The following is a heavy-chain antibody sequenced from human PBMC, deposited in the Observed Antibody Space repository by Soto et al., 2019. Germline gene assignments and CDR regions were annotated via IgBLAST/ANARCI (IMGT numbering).Heavy chain of an antibody. D-gene: IGHD6-19*01. CDR3: ARTGKGVAARRTIDY. CDR1: GWNLISYW. Sequence: VSRSWASCGWNLISYWMHSIRQPPGKGLEWVSPISGSGSTTYYADSVKGRFTISRDNSKNTLYLQMNSLRAEDTAVYYCARTGKGVAARRTIDYWGQGTLVTVSS. CDR2: ISGSGSTT. J-gene: IGHJ4*02. V-gene: IGHV3-23*01.